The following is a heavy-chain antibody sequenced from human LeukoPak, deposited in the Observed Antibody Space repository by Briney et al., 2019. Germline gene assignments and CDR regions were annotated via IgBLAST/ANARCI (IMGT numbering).Heavy chain of an antibody. Sequence: GGSLGLSCAASGFTFSSYWMIWVRQAPGKGLEWVANIRQDGSEKYYVASVRGRFTISRDNAKNSLYLQMNSLRREDTAVYYCARLADYDSSGYFDYWGQGTLVTVSS. CDR1: GFTFSSYW. J-gene: IGHJ4*02. CDR2: IRQDGSEK. V-gene: IGHV3-7*01. CDR3: ARLADYDSSGYFDY. D-gene: IGHD3-22*01.